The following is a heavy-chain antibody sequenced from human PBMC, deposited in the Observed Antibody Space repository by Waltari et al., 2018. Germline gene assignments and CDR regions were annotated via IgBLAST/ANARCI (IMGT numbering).Heavy chain of an antibody. Sequence: QLQLQESGPGLVKPSGTLSLTCTVPGGPISSSTYYWGWVRPPPGKGLEWIGGIYYSGGTYYNPSLKSRVTISVDTSKNQFSLKLSSVTAADTAVYYCARIIAARLLFDYWGQGTLVTVSS. J-gene: IGHJ4*02. CDR1: GGPISSSTYY. V-gene: IGHV4-39*01. CDR3: ARIIAARLLFDY. CDR2: IYYSGGT. D-gene: IGHD6-6*01.